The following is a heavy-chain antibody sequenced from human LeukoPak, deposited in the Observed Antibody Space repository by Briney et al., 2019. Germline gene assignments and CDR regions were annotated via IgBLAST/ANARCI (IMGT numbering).Heavy chain of an antibody. CDR1: GYTFTSYG. D-gene: IGHD1-26*01. CDR3: ARDISAYSRSYSDY. V-gene: IGHV1-18*01. Sequence: ASVKVSCKASGYTFTSYGISWVRQAPGQGLEWMGWISAYNGNTNYAQKLQGRVTMTTDTSTSTAYMELRSLRSDDTAVYYCARDISAYSRSYSDYWGQGTLVTVSS. J-gene: IGHJ4*02. CDR2: ISAYNGNT.